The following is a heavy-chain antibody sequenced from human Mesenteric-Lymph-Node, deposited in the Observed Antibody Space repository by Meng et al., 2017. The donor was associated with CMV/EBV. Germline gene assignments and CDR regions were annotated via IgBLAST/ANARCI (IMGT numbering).Heavy chain of an antibody. D-gene: IGHD3-10*01. J-gene: IGHJ4*02. CDR2: MNPNSGNT. V-gene: IGHV1-8*01. Sequence: YTFTSYDINWVRQATGQGLEWMGWMNPNSGNTGYAQKFQGRVTMTRNTSISTAYMELSSLRSEDTAVYYCARARDGLSIGDLWGFDHWGQGTLVTVSS. CDR3: ARARDGLSIGDLWGFDH. CDR1: YTFTSYD.